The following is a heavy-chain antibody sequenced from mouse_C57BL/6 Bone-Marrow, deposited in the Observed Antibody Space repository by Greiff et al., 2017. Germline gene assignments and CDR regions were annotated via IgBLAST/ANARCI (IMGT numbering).Heavy chain of an antibody. V-gene: IGHV14-4*01. CDR2: IDPENGDT. J-gene: IGHJ4*01. CDR3: TTWDYYYDSSYGNAMDY. D-gene: IGHD1-1*01. CDR1: GFNIKDDY. Sequence: EVQLQQSGAELVRPGASVKLSCTASGFNIKDDYMHWVKQRPEQGLEWIGWIDPENGDTEYASKFQGKATITADTSSNTAYLQLSRLTSEDNAVCYCTTWDYYYDSSYGNAMDYWGQGTSVTVSS.